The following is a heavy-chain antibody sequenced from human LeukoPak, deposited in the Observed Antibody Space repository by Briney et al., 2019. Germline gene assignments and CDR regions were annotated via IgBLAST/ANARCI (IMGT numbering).Heavy chain of an antibody. V-gene: IGHV1-46*01. J-gene: IGHJ3*02. D-gene: IGHD3-10*01. CDR3: ARMGGSGTSLVPDAFDI. Sequence: ASVTVSCEASGYTFTSYHMHWVRQALGQGLEWMGQINPTGVITYAQKVQGRVTTTRDTSTSTVYIELSSLRSEDTAVYYCARMGGSGTSLVPDAFDIWGQGTTVTVSS. CDR2: INPTGVIT. CDR1: GYTFTSYH.